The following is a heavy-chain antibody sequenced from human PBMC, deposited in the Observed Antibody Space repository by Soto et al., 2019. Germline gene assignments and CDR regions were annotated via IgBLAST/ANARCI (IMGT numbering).Heavy chain of an antibody. CDR1: GFTFSDYY. CDR2: ISSSSSYT. Sequence: QVQLVESGGGLVKPGGSLRLSCAASGFTFSDYYMSWMRQAPGKGLEWVSYISSSSSYTNYADSVKGRFTISRDNAKNAQYLQMNSLRAEDSAVYYWARGVVVVTAKFYDPWCQGTVVTVSS. J-gene: IGHJ5*02. V-gene: IGHV3-11*06. CDR3: ARGVVVVTAKFYDP. D-gene: IGHD2-15*01.